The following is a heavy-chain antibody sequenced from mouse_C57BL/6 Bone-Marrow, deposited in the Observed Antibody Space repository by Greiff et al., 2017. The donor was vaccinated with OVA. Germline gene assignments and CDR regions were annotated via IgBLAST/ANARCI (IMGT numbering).Heavy chain of an antibody. V-gene: IGHV1-64*01. J-gene: IGHJ4*01. Sequence: QVQLQQPGAELVKPGASVKLSCKASGYTFTSYWMHWVKQRPGQGLEWIGMIHPNSGSTNYNEKFKSKATLTVDKSSSTAYMQLSSLTSEDSAVYYCAMDGYYLYAMDYWGQGTSVTVSS. CDR1: GYTFTSYW. CDR2: IHPNSGST. CDR3: AMDGYYLYAMDY. D-gene: IGHD2-3*01.